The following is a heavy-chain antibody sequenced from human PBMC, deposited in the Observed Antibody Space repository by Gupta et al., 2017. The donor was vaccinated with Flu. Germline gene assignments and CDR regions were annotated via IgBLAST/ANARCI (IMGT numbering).Heavy chain of an antibody. D-gene: IGHD4-17*01. Sequence: AASGFTFSRSYLQWVRQAPGKWLVWVSRINPDGSSTTYAESVKGRFTISRDNAKNTLYLQMNSLGDDDTAVYYCATVTSGCWGQGTLVTVSS. CDR3: ATVTSGC. J-gene: IGHJ4*02. CDR2: INPDGSST. CDR1: GFTFSRSY. V-gene: IGHV3-74*03.